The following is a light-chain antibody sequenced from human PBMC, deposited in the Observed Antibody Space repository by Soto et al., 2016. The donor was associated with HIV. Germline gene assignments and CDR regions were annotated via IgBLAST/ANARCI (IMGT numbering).Light chain of an antibody. CDR2: QDN. V-gene: IGLV3-1*01. Sequence: SYELTQPPSVSVSPGQTATITCSGDKLGSKYVAWYQQKPGQSPVLVIYQDNKRPSRITERFSGSNSGNTATLTISGTQAMDEADYYCHTWDTSTVVFGGGTRLTVL. J-gene: IGLJ3*02. CDR1: KLGSKY. CDR3: HTWDTSTVV.